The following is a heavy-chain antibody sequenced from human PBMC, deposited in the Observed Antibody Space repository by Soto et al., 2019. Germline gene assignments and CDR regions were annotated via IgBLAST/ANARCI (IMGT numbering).Heavy chain of an antibody. V-gene: IGHV4-39*01. CDR1: GGSISSSSYY. Sequence: SETLSLTCTVSGGSISSSSYYWGWIRQPPGKGLEWIGSIYYSGSTYYNPSLKSRVPISVAPSKNQFSLKLSSVTAADTAVYYCARRGRYCSSTSCYSQTYYFDYWGQGTLVTVSS. CDR2: IYYSGST. D-gene: IGHD2-2*01. J-gene: IGHJ4*02. CDR3: ARRGRYCSSTSCYSQTYYFDY.